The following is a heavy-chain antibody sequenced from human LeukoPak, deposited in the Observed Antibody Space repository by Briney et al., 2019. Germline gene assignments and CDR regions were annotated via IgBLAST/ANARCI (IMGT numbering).Heavy chain of an antibody. Sequence: LSLTCAVYGGSFSGYYWSWIRQPPGKGLEWVASINHNGNVNYYVDSVKGRFTISRDNAKNSLYLQMSNLRAEDTAVYFCARGGGLDVWGQGATATVSS. D-gene: IGHD3-16*01. CDR1: GGSFSGYY. J-gene: IGHJ6*02. CDR3: ARGGGLDV. V-gene: IGHV3-7*03. CDR2: INHNGNVN.